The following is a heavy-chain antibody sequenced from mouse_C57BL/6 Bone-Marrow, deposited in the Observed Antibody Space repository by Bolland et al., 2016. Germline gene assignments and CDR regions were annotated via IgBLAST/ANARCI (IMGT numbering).Heavy chain of an antibody. J-gene: IGHJ3*01. CDR2: GSGST. V-gene: IGHV1-75*01. D-gene: IGHD1-1*01. Sequence: GSGSTYYNEKFKGKATLTVDKSSSTAYMLLSSLTSEDSAVYFCARGVLRRAWFAYWGQGTLV. CDR3: ARGVLRRAWFAY.